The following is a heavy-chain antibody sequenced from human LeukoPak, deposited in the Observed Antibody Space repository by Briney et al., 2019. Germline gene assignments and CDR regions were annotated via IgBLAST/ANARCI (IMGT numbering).Heavy chain of an antibody. Sequence: GGSVRLSCSASGFAFSSYAMHWVRQAPGKGLECVSAISSDGGPTFYSDSVKGSFTISRDKSKNTLFLQMSSLRPEDTAVYYCVKGGVVTTRSFDSWGQGTMVADSS. J-gene: IGHJ4*02. CDR3: VKGGVVTTRSFDS. D-gene: IGHD3-3*01. V-gene: IGHV3-64D*06. CDR2: ISSDGGPT. CDR1: GFAFSSYA.